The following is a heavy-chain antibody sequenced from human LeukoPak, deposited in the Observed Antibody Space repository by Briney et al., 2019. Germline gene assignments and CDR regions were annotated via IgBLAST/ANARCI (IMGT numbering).Heavy chain of an antibody. CDR2: IYYSGST. V-gene: IGHV4-39*07. D-gene: IGHD3-10*01. CDR1: GGSISSSGYY. J-gene: IGHJ4*02. CDR3: ARGGVGYYDN. Sequence: PSETLSLTCTVSGGSISSSGYYWVWIRQSPGEGLEWIGNIYYSGSTNYNPSLKSRVTISVDTSKNQFSLKLSSVTAADTAVYYCARGGVGYYDNWGQGTLVTVSS.